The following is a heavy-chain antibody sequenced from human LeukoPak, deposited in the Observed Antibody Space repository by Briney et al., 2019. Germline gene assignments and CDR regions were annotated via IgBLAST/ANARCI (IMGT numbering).Heavy chain of an antibody. Sequence: SETLSLTCAVYGGSFSGYYWSWIRQPPGKGLEWIGEINHSGSTNYNPSLKSRVTISVDTSKNQFSLKLSSVTAADTAVYYCARVGVHRGYRNGDWFDPWGQGTQVTVSS. V-gene: IGHV4-34*01. CDR3: ARVGVHRGYRNGDWFDP. J-gene: IGHJ5*02. CDR1: GGSFSGYY. D-gene: IGHD5-18*01. CDR2: INHSGST.